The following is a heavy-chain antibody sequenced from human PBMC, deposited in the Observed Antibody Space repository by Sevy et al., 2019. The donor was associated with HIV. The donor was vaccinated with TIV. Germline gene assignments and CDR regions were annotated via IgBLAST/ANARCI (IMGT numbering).Heavy chain of an antibody. CDR2: IYTSGGGGT. CDR1: GGSTISGAYY. Sequence: SETLSLTCTVSGGSTISGAYYWSWIRQPAGKGLEWIGRIYTSGGGGTNYNPSLKSRVTMSLDTSKNQISLNLSSVTAADTAVYYCARKLGYWGQGTLVTVSS. J-gene: IGHJ4*02. CDR3: ARKLGY. V-gene: IGHV4-61*02.